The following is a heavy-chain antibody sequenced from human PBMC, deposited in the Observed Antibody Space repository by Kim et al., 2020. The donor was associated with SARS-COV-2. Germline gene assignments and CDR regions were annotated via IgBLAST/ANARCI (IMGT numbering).Heavy chain of an antibody. CDR2: ISAYNGNT. V-gene: IGHV1-18*01. Sequence: ASVKVSCKASGYTFTSYGISWVRQAPGQGLEWMGWISAYNGNTNYAQKLQGRVTMTTDTSTSTAYMELRSLRSDDTAVYYCASEGGYYDSSGYSRYYYGMDVWGQGTTVTVSS. CDR1: GYTFTSYG. D-gene: IGHD3-22*01. J-gene: IGHJ6*02. CDR3: ASEGGYYDSSGYSRYYYGMDV.